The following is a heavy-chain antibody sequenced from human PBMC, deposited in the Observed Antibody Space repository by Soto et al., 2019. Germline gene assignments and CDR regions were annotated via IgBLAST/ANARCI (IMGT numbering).Heavy chain of an antibody. CDR3: AITWFGEFKSWEPRSTLQDAFDI. D-gene: IGHD3-10*01. J-gene: IGHJ3*02. CDR1: GFTFSNYV. V-gene: IGHV3-23*01. Sequence: GGSLRLSCAASGFTFSNYVMTWVRQAPGKGLEWVSAISGSGGNTYYADSVKGRFTISRDNSKNTVYLQMNSLRAEDTAVYYCAITWFGEFKSWEPRSTLQDAFDIWGQGTMVTVSS. CDR2: ISGSGGNT.